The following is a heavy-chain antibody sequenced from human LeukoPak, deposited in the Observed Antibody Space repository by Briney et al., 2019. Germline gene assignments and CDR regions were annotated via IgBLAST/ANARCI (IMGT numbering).Heavy chain of an antibody. J-gene: IGHJ4*02. CDR2: ISSSSSYI. Sequence: PGGSLRLSCAASGFTFSSYSMNWVRQAPGKGLEWVSSISSSSSYIYYADLVKGRFTISRDNAKNSLYLQMNSLRAEDTAVYYCAIAYSSGWYGTWGQGTLVTVSS. V-gene: IGHV3-21*01. CDR1: GFTFSSYS. D-gene: IGHD6-19*01. CDR3: AIAYSSGWYGT.